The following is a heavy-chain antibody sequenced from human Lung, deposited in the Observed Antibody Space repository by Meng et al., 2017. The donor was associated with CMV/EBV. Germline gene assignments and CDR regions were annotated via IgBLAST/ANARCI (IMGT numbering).Heavy chain of an antibody. CDR2: IYSSGLT. Sequence: QVPLQESGPGLVKPSETLSLTCSVSGGSVIGYYWNWIRQPAGKGLEWIGRIYSSGLTHYNPSLENRITMSVDTSKNHFSLDLTSVTAADTARYYCVRLAPDVNYFDNWGQGTLVTVSS. CDR1: GGSVIGYY. V-gene: IGHV4-4*07. J-gene: IGHJ4*02. CDR3: VRLAPDVNYFDN. D-gene: IGHD2-2*01.